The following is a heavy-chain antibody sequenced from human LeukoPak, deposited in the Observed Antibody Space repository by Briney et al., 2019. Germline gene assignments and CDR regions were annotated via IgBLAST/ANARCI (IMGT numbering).Heavy chain of an antibody. J-gene: IGHJ4*02. Sequence: GGSLRLSCAASGFTFSSYAMSWVRQAPGKGLEWVSAISGSGGSTYYADSVKGRSTISRDNSKNTLYLQMNSLRAEDTAVYYCAKLGTPFYDSSGYYPNHFDYWGQGTLVTVSS. D-gene: IGHD3-22*01. CDR3: AKLGTPFYDSSGYYPNHFDY. CDR2: ISGSGGST. CDR1: GFTFSSYA. V-gene: IGHV3-23*01.